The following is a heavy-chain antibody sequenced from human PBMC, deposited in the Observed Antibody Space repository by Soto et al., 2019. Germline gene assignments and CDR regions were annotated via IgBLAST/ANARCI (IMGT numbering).Heavy chain of an antibody. J-gene: IGHJ4*02. Sequence: EVQLVESGGGLVKPGGSLRLSCAASGFTFSSYRMNWVRQAPGKGLEWVSSISSSSSYIYYADSVKGRFTISRDNAKNSLYLQMNSLRAEDTAVYYCARFYEYSSSFVDYWGQGTLVTVSS. D-gene: IGHD6-6*01. CDR1: GFTFSSYR. CDR2: ISSSSSYI. V-gene: IGHV3-21*01. CDR3: ARFYEYSSSFVDY.